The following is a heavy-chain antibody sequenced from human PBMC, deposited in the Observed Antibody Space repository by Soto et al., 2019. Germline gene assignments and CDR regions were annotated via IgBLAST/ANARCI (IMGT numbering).Heavy chain of an antibody. CDR2: IITIFGTA. CDR1: GGTFSSYA. D-gene: IGHD3-3*01. CDR3: ESRFLEWLFQQNDYYYYYGMDV. V-gene: IGHV1-69*01. J-gene: IGHJ6*02. Sequence: QVQLVQSGAEVKKPGSSVKVSCKASGGTFSSYAISWVRQAPGQGLEWMGGIITIFGTANYAQKFQGRVTITEDESTSTAYMELSSLRSEDTAVYYCESRFLEWLFQQNDYYYYYGMDVWGQGTTVTVSS.